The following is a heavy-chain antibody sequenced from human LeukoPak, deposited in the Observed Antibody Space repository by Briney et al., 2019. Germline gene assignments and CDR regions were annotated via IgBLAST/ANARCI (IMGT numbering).Heavy chain of an antibody. CDR3: ARRDPIVIVRGDDMDV. CDR1: GGTISSGDYY. Sequence: PSQTLSLTCTVSGGTISSGDYYWSWIRQPPGKGLEWIGYIYYSGSTYYNPSLKSRVTISVDTSKNQFSLKVTSVTAADTAVYYCARRDPIVIVRGDDMDVWGQGTTVTVSS. D-gene: IGHD2/OR15-2a*01. CDR2: IYYSGST. J-gene: IGHJ6*02. V-gene: IGHV4-30-4*01.